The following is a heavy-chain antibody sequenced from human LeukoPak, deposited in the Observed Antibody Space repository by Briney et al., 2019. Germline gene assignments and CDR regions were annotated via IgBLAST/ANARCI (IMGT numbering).Heavy chain of an antibody. Sequence: GRSLRLSCAASGFTFSSYAKHWVRQAPGKGLEWVAVISYDGSNKYYADSVKGRFTISRDNSKNSLYLQMNSLRAEDTAVYYCARGGAMAGSNFFDYWGQGILVTVSS. CDR3: ARGGAMAGSNFFDY. V-gene: IGHV3-30-3*01. CDR1: GFTFSSYA. CDR2: ISYDGSNK. J-gene: IGHJ4*02. D-gene: IGHD6-19*01.